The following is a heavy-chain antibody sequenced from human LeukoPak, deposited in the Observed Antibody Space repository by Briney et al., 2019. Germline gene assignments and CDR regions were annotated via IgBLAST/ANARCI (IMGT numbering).Heavy chain of an antibody. Sequence: SETLSLTCAVSGHSISSGYYWGWIRQPPGKGLEWIGSIYHSGSTYYNPSLKSRVTISVDTSKNQFSLKLSSVTAADTAVYYCARDRLWFGDYIYYWGQGTLVTVSS. CDR1: GHSISSGYY. D-gene: IGHD3-10*01. V-gene: IGHV4-38-2*02. CDR3: ARDRLWFGDYIYY. J-gene: IGHJ4*02. CDR2: IYHSGST.